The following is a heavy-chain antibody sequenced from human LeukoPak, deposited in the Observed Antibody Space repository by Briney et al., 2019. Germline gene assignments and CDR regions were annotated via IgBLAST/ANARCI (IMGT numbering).Heavy chain of an antibody. V-gene: IGHV4-39*01. CDR2: IYYNGST. CDR1: GGSISSSSYY. CDR3: ARRRPSPYFGY. J-gene: IGHJ4*02. Sequence: SETLSLPCTVSGGSISSSSYYWGWIRQPPGKGLEWIGSIYYNGSTYYNPSLKSQVTISVDTSKNQFSLKLSSVTAADTAVYYCARRRPSPYFGYWGQGTLVTVSS.